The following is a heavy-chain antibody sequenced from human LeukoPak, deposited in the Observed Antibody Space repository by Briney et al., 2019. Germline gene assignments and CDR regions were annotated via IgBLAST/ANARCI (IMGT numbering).Heavy chain of an antibody. Sequence: SETLSLTCTVSGYSISSGYYWGWIRQPPGRGLEWIGSIYHSGSTYYNPSLKSRVTISVDTSKNQFSLKLSSVTAADTAVYYCARVITPSRSRPYYYYYYMDVWGKGTTVTVSS. J-gene: IGHJ6*03. CDR2: IYHSGST. D-gene: IGHD1-14*01. CDR1: GYSISSGYY. V-gene: IGHV4-38-2*02. CDR3: ARVITPSRSRPYYYYYYMDV.